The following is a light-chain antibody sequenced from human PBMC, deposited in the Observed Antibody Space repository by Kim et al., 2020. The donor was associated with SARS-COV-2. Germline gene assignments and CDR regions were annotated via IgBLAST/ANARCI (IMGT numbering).Light chain of an antibody. CDR3: ASWDDSLSGWV. J-gene: IGLJ3*02. CDR1: SSDIGSNT. CDR2: SNI. V-gene: IGLV1-44*01. Sequence: GPSVTISGSGTSSDIGSNTVTWYQQFPGTTPKLLIYSNIQRPSGVPDRFSGSKSGTSASLAISGLQSEDEADYYCASWDDSLSGWVFGGGTQLTVL.